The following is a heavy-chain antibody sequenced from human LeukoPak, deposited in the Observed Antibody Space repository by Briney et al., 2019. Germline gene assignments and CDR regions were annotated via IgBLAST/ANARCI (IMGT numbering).Heavy chain of an antibody. CDR1: GGSISSYY. Sequence: SETLSLTCTVSGGSISSYYWSWIRQPAGKGLEWIGRIYTSGSTNYNPSLKSRVTMSVDTSKNQFSLKLSSVTAADTAVYYCAREDSGSYYNFYYFYMDVWGKGTTVTISS. V-gene: IGHV4-4*07. J-gene: IGHJ6*03. CDR3: AREDSGSYYNFYYFYMDV. CDR2: IYTSGST. D-gene: IGHD3-10*01.